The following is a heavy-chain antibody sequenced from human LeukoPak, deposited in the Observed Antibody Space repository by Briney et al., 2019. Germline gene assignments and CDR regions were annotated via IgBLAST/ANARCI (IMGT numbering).Heavy chain of an antibody. J-gene: IGHJ4*02. CDR2: ISYDGSNK. CDR3: ARDRAWYYYDSSSYLIY. CDR1: GFTFSSYA. D-gene: IGHD3-22*01. Sequence: GGSLRLSCAASGFTFSSYAMHWVRQAPGKGLEWVAVISYDGSNKYYADSVKGRFTISRDNSKNTLYLQMNSLRAEDTAVYYCARDRAWYYYDSSSYLIYWGQGTLVTVSS. V-gene: IGHV3-30*04.